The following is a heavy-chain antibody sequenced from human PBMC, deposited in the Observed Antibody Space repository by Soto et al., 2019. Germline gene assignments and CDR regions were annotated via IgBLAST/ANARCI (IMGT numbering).Heavy chain of an antibody. CDR1: GFTFSSYW. J-gene: IGHJ4*02. Sequence: GGSLRLSCAASGFTFSSYWMSWVRQAPGKGLEWVANIKQDGSEKYYVDSVKGRFTISRDNAKNSLYLQMNSLRAEDTAVYYCARRWGSGWYQHFDYWGQGTLVTVSS. D-gene: IGHD6-19*01. CDR2: IKQDGSEK. V-gene: IGHV3-7*01. CDR3: ARRWGSGWYQHFDY.